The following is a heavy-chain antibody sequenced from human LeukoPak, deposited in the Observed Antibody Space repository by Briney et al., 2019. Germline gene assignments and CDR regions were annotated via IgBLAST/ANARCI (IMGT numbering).Heavy chain of an antibody. J-gene: IGHJ6*02. D-gene: IGHD3-3*01. CDR2: ISSSSSYI. Sequence: PGGSLRLSCAASGFTFSSYSMNWVRQAPGKGLEWVSSISSSSSYIYYADSVKGRFTIFRDNAKNSLYLQVNSLRAEDTAVYYCARDPYYDFWSGYSPYYYGMDVWGQGTTVTVSS. CDR1: GFTFSSYS. V-gene: IGHV3-21*01. CDR3: ARDPYYDFWSGYSPYYYGMDV.